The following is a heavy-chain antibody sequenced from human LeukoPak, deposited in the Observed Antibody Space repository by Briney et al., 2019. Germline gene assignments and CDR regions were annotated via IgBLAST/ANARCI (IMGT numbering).Heavy chain of an antibody. D-gene: IGHD5-12*01. V-gene: IGHV3-74*01. J-gene: IGHJ4*02. CDR3: AKDMNMVATAPFDY. CDR2: INSDGSWT. Sequence: PGGSLRLSCAASGNYWMHWVRQAPGKGLVWVSHINSDGSWTSYADSVKGRFTISKDNAKNTLYLQMNSLRAADTAVYYCAKDMNMVATAPFDYWGQGTLVTVSS. CDR1: GNYW.